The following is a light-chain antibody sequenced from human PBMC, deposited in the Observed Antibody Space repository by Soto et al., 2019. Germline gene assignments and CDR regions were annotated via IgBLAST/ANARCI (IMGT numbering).Light chain of an antibody. CDR3: NSYTITSTYV. Sequence: QSALTQSPSASGSPGQSVTISCTGTSSDIGGYDSVSWYQQHPGKAPKVMIYDVSKRPSGVPDRFSGSKSGNTASLTVSALQAEDEADYYCNSYTITSTYVFGTGTKVTVL. CDR2: DVS. CDR1: SSDIGGYDS. J-gene: IGLJ1*01. V-gene: IGLV2-8*01.